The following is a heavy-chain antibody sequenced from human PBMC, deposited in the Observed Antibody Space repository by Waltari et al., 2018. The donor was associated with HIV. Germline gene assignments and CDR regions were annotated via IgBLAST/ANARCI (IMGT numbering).Heavy chain of an antibody. D-gene: IGHD3-3*01. CDR1: GFACNTFS. CDR2: IRGSNTYI. J-gene: IGHJ6*02. V-gene: IGHV3-21*06. Sequence: EEHLVESGGGLVKPGESVGTSGAASGFACNTFSMNWVGQAPGKGLEWVSSIRGSNTYIYYADSVKGRFTISRDNAKNSLYLQMSSLRAEDTAVYYCARDRSDDFWSGPNYGMDVWGQGTTVTVSS. CDR3: ARDRSDDFWSGPNYGMDV.